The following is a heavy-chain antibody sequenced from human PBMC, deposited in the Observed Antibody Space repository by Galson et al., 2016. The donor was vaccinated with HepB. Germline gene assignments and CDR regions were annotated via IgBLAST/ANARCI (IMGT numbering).Heavy chain of an antibody. Sequence: SLRLSCAASGFTFSTYAVHWVRQAPGKGLEWVAVISADGSNKLYADSVTGRFTISRDDSKNTLYLQMNSLGVEDTAIYYCAKGRINIDQDFDYWGQGTLVTVSS. CDR2: ISADGSNK. CDR3: AKGRINIDQDFDY. CDR1: GFTFSTYA. D-gene: IGHD2-15*01. J-gene: IGHJ4*02. V-gene: IGHV3-30-3*01.